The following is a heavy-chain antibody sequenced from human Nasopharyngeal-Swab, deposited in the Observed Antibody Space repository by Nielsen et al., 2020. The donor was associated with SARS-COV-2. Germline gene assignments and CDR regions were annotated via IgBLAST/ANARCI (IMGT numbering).Heavy chain of an antibody. Sequence: GGSLRLSCAASGFTFSSYAMSWVRQAPGKGLERVSVIYSGGSSTYYADSVKGRFTISRDNSKNTLYLQMNSLRAEDTAVYYCAKGAGGDFWSGYLRFIDYWGQGTLVTVSS. CDR1: GFTFSSYA. V-gene: IGHV3-23*03. D-gene: IGHD3-3*01. CDR3: AKGAGGDFWSGYLRFIDY. CDR2: IYSGGSST. J-gene: IGHJ4*02.